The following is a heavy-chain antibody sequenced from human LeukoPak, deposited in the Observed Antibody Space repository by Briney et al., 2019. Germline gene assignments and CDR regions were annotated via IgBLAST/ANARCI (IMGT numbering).Heavy chain of an antibody. D-gene: IGHD3-9*01. Sequence: SETLSLTCTVSGGSISSYYWSWIRQPPGKGLEWIGYIYYSGSTNYNPSLESRVTISVDTSKNQFSLKLSSVTAADTAVYYCARGALDILTGPYGYWGQGTLVTVSS. CDR2: IYYSGST. CDR1: GGSISSYY. V-gene: IGHV4-59*01. CDR3: ARGALDILTGPYGY. J-gene: IGHJ4*01.